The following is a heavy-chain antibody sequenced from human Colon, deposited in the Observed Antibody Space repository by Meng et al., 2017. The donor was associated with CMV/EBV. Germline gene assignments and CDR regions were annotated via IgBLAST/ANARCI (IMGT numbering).Heavy chain of an antibody. CDR3: ARDLGTANWLDP. CDR2: IFYSGGT. V-gene: IGHV4-39*07. J-gene: IGHJ5*02. CDR1: GGSTSIGNYY. D-gene: IGHD1-7*01. Sequence: CSVSGGSTSIGNYYWGWIRQPPGKGLEWIGTIFYSGGTYYNPSLKSRVTISLDTSKNQFSLKLSSVTAADTAVYYCARDLGTANWLDPWGQGTLVTVSS.